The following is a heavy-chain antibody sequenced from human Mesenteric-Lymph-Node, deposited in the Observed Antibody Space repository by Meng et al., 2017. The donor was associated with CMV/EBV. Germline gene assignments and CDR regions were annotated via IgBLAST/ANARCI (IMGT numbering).Heavy chain of an antibody. CDR2: IIPLFGST. Sequence: GTLSSYRTTWVRQAPGQGLEYMGWIIPLFGSTHYARKFQGRVIMTADDSTNTAYMELSSLRSDDTAVYYCARGGEYSIPYGRDDFDPWGQGTLVTVSS. J-gene: IGHJ5*02. CDR1: GTLSSYR. V-gene: IGHV1-69*01. D-gene: IGHD2/OR15-2a*01. CDR3: ARGGEYSIPYGRDDFDP.